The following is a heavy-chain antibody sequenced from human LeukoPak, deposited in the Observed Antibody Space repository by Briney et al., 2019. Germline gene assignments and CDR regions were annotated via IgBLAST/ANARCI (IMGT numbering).Heavy chain of an antibody. CDR3: ARAPKLANCGGDCPSDAFDI. J-gene: IGHJ3*02. CDR2: IYSGGST. Sequence: GGSLRLSCAASGFTVSSNYMSWVRQAPGKGLEWVSVIYSGGSTYYADSVKGRFTISRDNSKNTLYLQMNSLRAEDTAVYYCARAPKLANCGGDCPSDAFDIWGQGTMVTVSS. CDR1: GFTVSSNY. V-gene: IGHV3-66*01. D-gene: IGHD2-21*02.